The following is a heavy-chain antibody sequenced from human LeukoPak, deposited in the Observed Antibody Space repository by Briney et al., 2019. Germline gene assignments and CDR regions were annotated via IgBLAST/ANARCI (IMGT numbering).Heavy chain of an antibody. CDR3: ARWITIFGVVITDAFDI. J-gene: IGHJ3*02. V-gene: IGHV4-30-4*01. CDR1: GGSISSGDYY. Sequence: SETLSLTCTVSGGSISSGDYYWSWIRQPPGKGLEWIGYIYYSGSTYYNPSLKSRVTISIDTSKNQFSLKLSSVTAADTAVYYCARWITIFGVVITDAFDIWGQGTMVTVSS. D-gene: IGHD3-3*01. CDR2: IYYSGST.